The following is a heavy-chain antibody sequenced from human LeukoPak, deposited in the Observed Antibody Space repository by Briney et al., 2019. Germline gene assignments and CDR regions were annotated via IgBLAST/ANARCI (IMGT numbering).Heavy chain of an antibody. V-gene: IGHV3-23*01. CDR3: AKGVSSGWYPFDY. CDR2: ISGSGGNT. D-gene: IGHD6-19*01. CDR1: GFTFSSYA. Sequence: GGSLRLSCAASGFTFSSYAMSWVRQALGKGLEWVSAISGSGGNTYYADSVKGRFTISRDNSKNTLYLQMNSLRAEDTAVYYCAKGVSSGWYPFDYWGQGTLVTVSS. J-gene: IGHJ4*02.